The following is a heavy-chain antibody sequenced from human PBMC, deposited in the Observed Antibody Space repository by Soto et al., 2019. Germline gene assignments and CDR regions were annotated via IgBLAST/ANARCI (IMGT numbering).Heavy chain of an antibody. Sequence: QVQLVQSGAEVKKPGSSVKVSCKASGGTFSSYAISWVRQAPGQGLEWMGGIIPIFGTANYAQKFQGRVTITADESTSTAYMELSSLRSEDTAVYYCARERPSFSEAGYDAFDIWGQGTMVTVSS. CDR1: GGTFSSYA. V-gene: IGHV1-69*01. J-gene: IGHJ3*02. CDR2: IIPIFGTA. D-gene: IGHD5-12*01. CDR3: ARERPSFSEAGYDAFDI.